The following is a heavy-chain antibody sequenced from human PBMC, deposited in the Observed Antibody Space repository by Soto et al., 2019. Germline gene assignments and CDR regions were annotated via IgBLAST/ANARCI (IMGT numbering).Heavy chain of an antibody. V-gene: IGHV4-59*01. CDR1: GGSISSYY. D-gene: IGHD6-19*01. J-gene: IGHJ6*02. CDR2: IYYSGST. Sequence: SETLSLTCTVSGGSISSYYWSWIRQPPGKGLEWIGYIYYSGSTNYNPSLKSRVTISVDTSKNQFSLKLSSVTAADTAVYYCARANGWYGYGMDVWGQGTTVTVSS. CDR3: ARANGWYGYGMDV.